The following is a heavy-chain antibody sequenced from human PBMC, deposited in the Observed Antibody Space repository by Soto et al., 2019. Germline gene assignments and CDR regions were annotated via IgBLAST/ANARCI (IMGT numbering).Heavy chain of an antibody. CDR1: GGSISSGGYY. J-gene: IGHJ4*02. Sequence: SETLSLTCTVSGGSISSGGYYWSWIRQHPGKGLEWIGYIYYSGSTYYNPSLKSRVTISVDTSKNQFSLKLSSVTAADTAVYYCARDIGRYYGSGSYQSWSQGTRVTVSS. CDR2: IYYSGST. D-gene: IGHD3-10*01. V-gene: IGHV4-31*03. CDR3: ARDIGRYYGSGSYQS.